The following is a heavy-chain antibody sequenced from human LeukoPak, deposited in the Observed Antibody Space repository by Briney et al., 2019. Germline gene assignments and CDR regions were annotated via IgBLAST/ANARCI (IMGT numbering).Heavy chain of an antibody. J-gene: IGHJ4*02. V-gene: IGHV3-30*03. D-gene: IGHD2-15*01. CDR1: GFTFSRYG. Sequence: PGGSLRLSCAASGFTFSRYGMHWVRQAPGQGLEWVAVISHDGFNKYNADSVKGRFTISRDNYKNTLDLQMNSLRAEDTAVYYCARDQCSGGSCYPRPDYWGQGTLVTVSS. CDR2: ISHDGFNK. CDR3: ARDQCSGGSCYPRPDY.